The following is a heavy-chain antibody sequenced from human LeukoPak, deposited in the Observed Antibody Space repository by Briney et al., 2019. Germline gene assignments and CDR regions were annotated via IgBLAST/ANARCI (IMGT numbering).Heavy chain of an antibody. Sequence: ASVKVSCKASGYTFTSYDINWVRQATGQGLEWMGWMNPNSGNTGYAQKFQGRVTMTRNTSISTAYMELSSLRSEDTAVYYCARVRYGSGSYLFDYWGQGTLVTVSS. J-gene: IGHJ4*02. CDR3: ARVRYGSGSYLFDY. CDR1: GYTFTSYD. D-gene: IGHD3-10*01. V-gene: IGHV1-8*01. CDR2: MNPNSGNT.